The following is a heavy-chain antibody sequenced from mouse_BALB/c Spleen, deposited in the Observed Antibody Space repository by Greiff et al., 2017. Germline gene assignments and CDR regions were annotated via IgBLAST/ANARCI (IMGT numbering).Heavy chain of an antibody. Sequence: EVKLQESGGGLVKPGGSLKLSCAASGFTFSSYAMSWVRQTPEKRLEWVASISSGGSTYYPDSVKGRFTISRDNARNILYLQMSSLRSEDTAMYYCARGRTTATMDYWGQGTSVTVSS. CDR1: GFTFSSYA. D-gene: IGHD1-2*01. CDR3: ARGRTTATMDY. CDR2: ISSGGST. J-gene: IGHJ4*01. V-gene: IGHV5-6-5*01.